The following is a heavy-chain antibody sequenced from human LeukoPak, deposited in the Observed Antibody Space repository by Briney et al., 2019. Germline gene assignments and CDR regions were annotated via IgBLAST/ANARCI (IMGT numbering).Heavy chain of an antibody. CDR3: ARVKYYDSSGYNTLDY. Sequence: GGSLRLSCAASGLTVTNAWMNWVRQAPGKGLEWVANIKQDGSEKYYVDSVKGRFTISRDNAKNSLYLQMNSLRAEDTAVYYCARVKYYDSSGYNTLDYWGQGTLVTVSS. CDR2: IKQDGSEK. D-gene: IGHD3-22*01. CDR1: GLTVTNAW. V-gene: IGHV3-7*01. J-gene: IGHJ4*02.